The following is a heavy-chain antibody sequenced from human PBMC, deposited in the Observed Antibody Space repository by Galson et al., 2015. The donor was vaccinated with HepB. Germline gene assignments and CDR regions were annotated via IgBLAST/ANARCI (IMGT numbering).Heavy chain of an antibody. V-gene: IGHV3-66*02. CDR1: GFTVSSNY. J-gene: IGHJ3*02. D-gene: IGHD3-10*01. Sequence: SLRLSCAASGFTVSSNYMSWVRQAPGKGLEWVPVIYSGGSTYYADSVKGRFTISRDNSKNTLYLQMNSLRAEDTAVYYCARDQVWFGGAFDIWGQGTMVTVSS. CDR3: ARDQVWFGGAFDI. CDR2: IYSGGST.